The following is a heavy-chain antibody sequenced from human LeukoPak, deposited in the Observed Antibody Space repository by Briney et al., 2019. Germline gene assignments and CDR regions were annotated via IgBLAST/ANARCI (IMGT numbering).Heavy chain of an antibody. D-gene: IGHD3-3*01. CDR1: GFTFSSYA. J-gene: IGHJ6*04. CDR2: ISSNGGST. Sequence: GGSLRLSCAASGFTFSSYAMHWVRQAPGKGLEYVSAISSNGGSTYYANSVKGRFTISRDNSKNTLYLQMGSLRAEDMAVYYCARQKDLGYDFWRGCGDVWGKGTTVTVSS. V-gene: IGHV3-64*01. CDR3: ARQKDLGYDFWRGCGDV.